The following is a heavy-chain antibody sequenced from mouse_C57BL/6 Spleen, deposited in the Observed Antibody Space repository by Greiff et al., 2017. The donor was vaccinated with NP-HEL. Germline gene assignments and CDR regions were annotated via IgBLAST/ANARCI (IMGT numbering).Heavy chain of an antibody. Sequence: VKLEESGPGLVQPSQSLSITCTVSGFSLTSYGVHWVRQSPGKGLEWLGVIWSGGSTDYNAAFISRLSISKDNSKSQVFFKMNSLQADDTAIYYCARNGMVTTDGYAMDYWGQGTSVTVSS. CDR1: GFSLTSYG. CDR2: IWSGGST. D-gene: IGHD2-2*01. CDR3: ARNGMVTTDGYAMDY. J-gene: IGHJ4*01. V-gene: IGHV2-2*01.